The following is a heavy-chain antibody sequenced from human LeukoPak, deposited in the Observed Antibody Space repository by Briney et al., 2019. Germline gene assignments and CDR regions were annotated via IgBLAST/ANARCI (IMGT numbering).Heavy chain of an antibody. CDR2: INAGNGNT. CDR1: GYTLTELS. Sequence: ASVTVSCKVSGYTLTELSMHWVRQAPGQRLEWMGWINAGNGNTKYSQKFQGRVTITRDTSASTAYMELSSLRSEDTAVYYCARDPRTDFWSGYPDYWGQGTLVTVSS. CDR3: ARDPRTDFWSGYPDY. J-gene: IGHJ4*02. V-gene: IGHV1-3*01. D-gene: IGHD3-3*01.